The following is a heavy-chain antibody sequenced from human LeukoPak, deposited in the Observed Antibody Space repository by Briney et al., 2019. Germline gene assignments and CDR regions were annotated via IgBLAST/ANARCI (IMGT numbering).Heavy chain of an antibody. CDR2: ISGSGGST. Sequence: PGGSLRLSCAASGFTFSSYGMSWVRQAPGKGLEWVSGISGSGGSTYYADSVKGRFTISRDNSKNTLYVQMKGLRAEDTAVYYCARDREVTATYCFDYWGRGTLVTVSS. J-gene: IGHJ4*02. V-gene: IGHV3-23*01. CDR3: ARDREVTATYCFDY. CDR1: GFTFSSYG. D-gene: IGHD2-21*02.